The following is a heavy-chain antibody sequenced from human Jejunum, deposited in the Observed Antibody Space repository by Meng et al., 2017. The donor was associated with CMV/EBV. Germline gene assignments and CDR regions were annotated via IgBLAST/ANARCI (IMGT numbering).Heavy chain of an antibody. CDR3: ARHDCSGGSCYSGAYYYYTMDV. D-gene: IGHD2-15*01. CDR2: IYYSGTT. CDR1: Y. J-gene: IGHJ6*02. V-gene: IGHV4-39*07. Sequence: YWGWIRQPPGKGLEWIGNIYYSGTTSYNPSLKSRVTISVDTSKNQFSLRLSSVTAADTAVYYCARHDCSGGSCYSGAYYYYTMDVWGQRTTVTVSS.